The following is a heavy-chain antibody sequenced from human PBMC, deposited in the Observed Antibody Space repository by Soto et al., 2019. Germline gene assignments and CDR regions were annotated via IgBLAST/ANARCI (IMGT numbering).Heavy chain of an antibody. Sequence: PSETLSLTCTVSGFAILDSTYYWAWIRQPPGKGLEWIGTIFYSGGTFYTPSLKSRVTMSVDTSKNQFSLKLTSVTAADTAVYFCARQATGYYYGWFDPWGQGTLVTGLL. D-gene: IGHD3-22*01. CDR3: ARQATGYYYGWFDP. V-gene: IGHV4-39*01. CDR2: IFYSGGT. CDR1: GFAILDSTYY. J-gene: IGHJ5*02.